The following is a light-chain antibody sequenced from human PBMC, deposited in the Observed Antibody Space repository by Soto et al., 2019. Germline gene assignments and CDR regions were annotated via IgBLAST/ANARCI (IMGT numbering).Light chain of an antibody. CDR3: QQYNSYSRT. CDR1: QSISSW. Sequence: DNQMTECPSTLSASVGDRVTITCRASQSISSWLAWYQQKPGKAPKLLIYKASSLESGVPSRFSGSGSGTEFTLTISSLQPDDFATYYCQQYNSYSRTFGQGTKVDIK. CDR2: KAS. J-gene: IGKJ1*01. V-gene: IGKV1-5*03.